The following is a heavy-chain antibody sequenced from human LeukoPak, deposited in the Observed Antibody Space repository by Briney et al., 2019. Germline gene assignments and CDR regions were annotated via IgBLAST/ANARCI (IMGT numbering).Heavy chain of an antibody. Sequence: SETLSLTCAVYGGSFSDYYWSWIRLAPGKGLEWIGEISHRGNSNYNPSLKSRLTISVDTSKNQFSLQLNSVTAADTAVYYCARNLASRIRQVIVLSGYYFDYWDQGALVIVSS. J-gene: IGHJ4*02. CDR3: ARNLASRIRQVIVLSGYYFDY. D-gene: IGHD3-10*01. CDR1: GGSFSDYY. V-gene: IGHV4-34*01. CDR2: ISHRGNS.